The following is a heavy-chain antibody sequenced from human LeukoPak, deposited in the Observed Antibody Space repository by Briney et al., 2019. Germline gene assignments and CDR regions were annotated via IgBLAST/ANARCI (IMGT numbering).Heavy chain of an antibody. CDR3: RTDRYGDYGDYIDY. D-gene: IGHD4-17*01. CDR1: GYTFTGYY. CDR2: INPNSGGT. Sequence: ASVKVSCKASGYTFTGYYMHWVRQAPGQGLEWMGWINPNSGGTNYAQKFQGRVTMTRDTSISTAYMELSRLRSDDTAVYYCRTDRYGDYGDYIDYWGQGTLVSVSS. J-gene: IGHJ4*02. V-gene: IGHV1-2*02.